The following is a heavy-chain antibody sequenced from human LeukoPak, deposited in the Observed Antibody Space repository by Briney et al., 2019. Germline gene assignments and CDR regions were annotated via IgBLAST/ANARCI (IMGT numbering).Heavy chain of an antibody. Sequence: SETLSLTCAVHGGSFSGYYWSWIRQPPGKGLEWIGEINHSGSPNYNPSLKSRVTISVDTSKNQFSLKVSSVTAADTAVYHCARAGHYFGGDRSQRYGMDVWGQGTTVTVSS. V-gene: IGHV4-34*01. CDR1: GGSFSGYY. J-gene: IGHJ6*02. CDR2: INHSGSP. CDR3: ARAGHYFGGDRSQRYGMDV. D-gene: IGHD2-21*02.